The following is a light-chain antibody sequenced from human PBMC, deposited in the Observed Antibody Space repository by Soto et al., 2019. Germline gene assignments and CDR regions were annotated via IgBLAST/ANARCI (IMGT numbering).Light chain of an antibody. CDR3: QKYNSAPNT. V-gene: IGKV1-27*01. CDR1: QDISHY. J-gene: IGKJ2*01. CDR2: GAS. Sequence: DIQMTQSPSSLSASVGDRVTITCRASQDISHYLAWYQQKPGKVPKVLIYGASTLQTGVESRFSGSGFGTVFTLTINSLQPEDVATYYCQKYNSAPNTFGRGTRLEIK.